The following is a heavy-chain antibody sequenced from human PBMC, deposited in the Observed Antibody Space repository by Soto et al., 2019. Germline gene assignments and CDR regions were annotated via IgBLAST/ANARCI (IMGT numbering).Heavy chain of an antibody. CDR3: ARHRDSSGWYGEGYFQH. J-gene: IGHJ1*01. V-gene: IGHV4-39*01. CDR2: IYYSGST. D-gene: IGHD6-19*01. Sequence: SETLSPTCTVSGGYICSSSYYWGWIRQPPGKGLEWIGSIYYSGSTYYNPSLKSRVTISVDTSKNQFSLKLSSVTAADTAVYYCARHRDSSGWYGEGYFQHWGQGTLVTVSS. CDR1: GGYICSSSYY.